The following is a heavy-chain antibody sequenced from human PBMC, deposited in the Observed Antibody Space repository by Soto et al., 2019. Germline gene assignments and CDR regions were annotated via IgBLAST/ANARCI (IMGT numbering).Heavy chain of an antibody. D-gene: IGHD6-6*01. CDR3: ARGALGFDP. V-gene: IGHV3-13*04. CDR2: IGTAGDT. Sequence: EVQLVESGGGLVQPGGSLRLSCAASGFSFSNYDIHWVRQATGKGLEWVSGIGTAGDTYYAGAVKGRFTISRENAKNPFYLQMNSLRAGDPAVYYCARGALGFDPWGQGTLVAVSS. J-gene: IGHJ5*02. CDR1: GFSFSNYD.